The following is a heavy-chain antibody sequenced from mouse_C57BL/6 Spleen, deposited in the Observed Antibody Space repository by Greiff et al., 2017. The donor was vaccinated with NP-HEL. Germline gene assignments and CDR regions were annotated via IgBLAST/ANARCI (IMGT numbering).Heavy chain of an antibody. CDR3: ARKITTLTPMDY. Sequence: EVKLQQSGPELVKPGASVKIPCKASGYTFTDYNMDWVKQSHGKSLEWIGDINPNNGGTIYNQKFKGKATLTVDKSSSTAYMELRSLTSEDTAVYYCARKITTLTPMDYWGQGTSVTVSS. J-gene: IGHJ4*01. CDR2: INPNNGGT. CDR1: GYTFTDYN. D-gene: IGHD1-1*01. V-gene: IGHV1-18*01.